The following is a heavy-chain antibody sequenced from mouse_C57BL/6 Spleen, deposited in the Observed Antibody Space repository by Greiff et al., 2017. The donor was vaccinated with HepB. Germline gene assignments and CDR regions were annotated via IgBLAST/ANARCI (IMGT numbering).Heavy chain of an antibody. V-gene: IGHV1-50*01. D-gene: IGHD2-3*01. CDR2: IDPSDSYT. Sequence: VQLQQPGAELVKPGASVKLSCKASGYTFTSYWMQWVKQRPGQGLEWIGEIDPSDSYTNYNQKFKGKATLTVDTSSSTAYMQLSSLTSEDSAVYYCARSDGYYVWYFDVWGTGTTVTVSS. CDR3: ARSDGYYVWYFDV. J-gene: IGHJ1*03. CDR1: GYTFTSYW.